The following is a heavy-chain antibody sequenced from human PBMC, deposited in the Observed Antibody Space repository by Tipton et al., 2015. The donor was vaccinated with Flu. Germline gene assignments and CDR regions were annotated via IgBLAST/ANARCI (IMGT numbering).Heavy chain of an antibody. CDR3: ARAGGPYSSGWPYFDY. CDR1: GYSISSGYY. CDR2: IYHSGST. D-gene: IGHD6-19*01. J-gene: IGHJ4*02. V-gene: IGHV4-38-2*01. Sequence: TLSLTCAVSGYSISSGYYWGWIRQPPGKGLEWIGSIYHSGSTYYNPSLKSRVTISVDTSKNQFSLKLSSVTAADTAVYYCARAGGPYSSGWPYFDYWGQGTLVTVSS.